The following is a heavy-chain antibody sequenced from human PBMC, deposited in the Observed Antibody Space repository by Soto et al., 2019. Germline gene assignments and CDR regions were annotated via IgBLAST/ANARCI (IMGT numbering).Heavy chain of an antibody. J-gene: IGHJ6*02. Sequence: PGGSLRLSCAASGFTFSNAWMSWVRQAPGKGLEWVGRIKSKTDGGTTDYAAPVKGRFTISRDDSKNTLYLQMNSLKTEDTAVYYCTTLQPARRDYYYYYGMDVWGQGTTVTVSS. CDR2: IKSKTDGGTT. D-gene: IGHD6-13*01. V-gene: IGHV3-15*01. CDR1: GFTFSNAW. CDR3: TTLQPARRDYYYYYGMDV.